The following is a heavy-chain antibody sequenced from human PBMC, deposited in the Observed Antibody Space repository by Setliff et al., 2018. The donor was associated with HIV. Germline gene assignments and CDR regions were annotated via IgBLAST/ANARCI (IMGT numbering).Heavy chain of an antibody. CDR1: GYTFTNYA. V-gene: IGHV1-18*01. CDR2: ISAYNGNT. J-gene: IGHJ4*02. Sequence: GASVKVSCKASGYTFTNYAISWIRQAPGQGLEWLGWISAYNGNTNYAQKLQGRVTMTTDTSTSTANMELRSLRSDDTAVYYCARDDGSSSWYDWGQGTLVTVSS. D-gene: IGHD6-13*01. CDR3: ARDDGSSSWYD.